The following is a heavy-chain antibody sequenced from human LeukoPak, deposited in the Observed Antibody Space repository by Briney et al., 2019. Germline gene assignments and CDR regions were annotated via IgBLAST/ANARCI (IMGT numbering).Heavy chain of an antibody. CDR1: GYSIVSGYH. D-gene: IGHD4-11*01. CDR3: ARDDYSNYGHY. V-gene: IGHV4-38-2*02. J-gene: IGHJ4*02. CDR2: IYYGGT. Sequence: PSETLSLTCSVSGYSIVSGYHWAWIRQPPGKGLEWIGSIYYGGTNYNPSLRGRVTILMDTSKNQLSLELSSVTAADTALYFCARDDYSNYGHYWGQGKLVTVSS.